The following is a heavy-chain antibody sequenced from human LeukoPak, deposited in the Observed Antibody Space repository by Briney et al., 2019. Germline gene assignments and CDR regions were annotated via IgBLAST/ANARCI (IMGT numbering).Heavy chain of an antibody. CDR3: ARAHHRRVYDYVWGSYPY. CDR1: GFTFSDYY. J-gene: IGHJ4*02. V-gene: IGHV3-11*04. Sequence: GGSLRLSCAASGFTFSDYYMSWIRQAPGKGLEWVSYISSSSSTIYYADSVKGRFTISRDNAKNSLYLQMNSLRAEDTAVYYCARAHHRRVYDYVWGSYPYWGQGTLVTVSS. CDR2: ISSSSSTI. D-gene: IGHD3-16*02.